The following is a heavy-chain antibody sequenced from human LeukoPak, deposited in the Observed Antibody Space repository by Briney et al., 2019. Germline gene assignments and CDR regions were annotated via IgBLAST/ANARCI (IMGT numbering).Heavy chain of an antibody. CDR3: ARAISAGSPITASDC. Sequence: ASVKVSCKTSGYTFTAYYMHWVRQAPGQGLEWMGWINPNSDFTNFAQNFQGRVTMTSDASISTAYMELSRLRSDDTAVYYCARAISAGSPITASDCWGREPWSPSPQ. CDR2: INPNSDFT. D-gene: IGHD2-15*01. V-gene: IGHV1-2*02. CDR1: GYTFTAYY. J-gene: IGHJ4*02.